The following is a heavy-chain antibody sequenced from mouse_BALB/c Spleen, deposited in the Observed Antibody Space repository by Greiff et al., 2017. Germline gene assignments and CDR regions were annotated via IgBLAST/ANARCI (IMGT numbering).Heavy chain of an antibody. J-gene: IGHJ4*01. CDR1: GFTFSDYY. Sequence: EVHLVESGGGLVKPGGSLKLSCAASGFTFSDYYMYWVRQTPEKRLEWVATISDGGSYTYYPDSVKGRFTISRDNAKNNLYLQMSSLKSEDTAMYYCARDSPYGNYDYAMDYWGQGTSVTVSS. V-gene: IGHV5-4*02. D-gene: IGHD2-1*01. CDR3: ARDSPYGNYDYAMDY. CDR2: ISDGGSYT.